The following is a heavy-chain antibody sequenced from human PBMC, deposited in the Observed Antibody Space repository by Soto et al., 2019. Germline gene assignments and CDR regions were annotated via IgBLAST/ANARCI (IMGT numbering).Heavy chain of an antibody. V-gene: IGHV1-18*01. CDR3: ARARYCSSPSCYNHYCYGMDI. D-gene: IGHD2-2*02. CDR1: DYTFTKYG. Sequence: QLVQSGPEVKKPGASVKVSCRASDYTFTKYGVSWVRQAPGQGLEWLGWLSVHTGQTRYARKVQGRATMTADTSANTAYMELRSLISDDTAVYYCARARYCSSPSCYNHYCYGMDIWGQGTTVTVSS. J-gene: IGHJ6*02. CDR2: LSVHTGQT.